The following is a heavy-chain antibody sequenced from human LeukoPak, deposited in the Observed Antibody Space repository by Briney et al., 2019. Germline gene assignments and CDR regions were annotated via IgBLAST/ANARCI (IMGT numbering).Heavy chain of an antibody. J-gene: IGHJ4*02. CDR2: ISGSGIST. Sequence: GGSLRLSCAAPGFTFSNYAMSWVRQAPGKGLEWVSAISGSGISTYYADSVKGRFIISRDNAKNSLYLQMNSLRAEDTAVYYCARGSCSSTSCYVDYWGQGTLVTVSS. CDR3: ARGSCSSTSCYVDY. V-gene: IGHV3-23*01. CDR1: GFTFSNYA. D-gene: IGHD2-2*01.